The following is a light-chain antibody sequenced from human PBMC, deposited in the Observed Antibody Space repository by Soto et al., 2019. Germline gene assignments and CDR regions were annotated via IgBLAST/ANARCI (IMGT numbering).Light chain of an antibody. V-gene: IGLV1-47*01. CDR2: STN. CDR3: AAWDDSLSVWV. Sequence: QSVLAQPPSASGTPGQMGTISCSGSSSNIGRNYVCWYQQLPGTPPKVLIYSTNHRPSGVPDRFSGSRSGTSASLAISGRRSEDEADYYGAAWDDSLSVWVFGGGTKLTVL. J-gene: IGLJ3*02. CDR1: SSNIGRNY.